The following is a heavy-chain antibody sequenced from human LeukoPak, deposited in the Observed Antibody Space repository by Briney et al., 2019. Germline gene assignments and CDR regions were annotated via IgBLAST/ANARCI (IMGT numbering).Heavy chain of an antibody. V-gene: IGHV3-30*18. Sequence: QSGGSLRLSCAASGFTFSSYGMHWVRQAPGKGLEWVAVISYDGSNKYYADSVKGRFTISRDNSKNTLYLQMNSLRAEDTAVYYCAKDRLSSGWWDYYYYGMDVWGQGTTVTVSS. CDR2: ISYDGSNK. J-gene: IGHJ6*02. CDR1: GFTFSSYG. D-gene: IGHD6-19*01. CDR3: AKDRLSSGWWDYYYYGMDV.